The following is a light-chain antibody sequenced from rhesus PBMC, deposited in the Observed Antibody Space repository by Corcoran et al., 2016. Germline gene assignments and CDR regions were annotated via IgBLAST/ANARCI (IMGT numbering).Light chain of an antibody. J-gene: IGKJ2*01. Sequence: DIQMTQSPSSLSASVGDTVTITCRASQSISSWLAWYQQKPGKAHKLLIYKASSLQSGVPSRFSGSGSGTYFTLTISSLQSEDVATYYCQQYSSSPYSFGQGAKVEIK. V-gene: IGKV1-22*01. CDR2: KAS. CDR3: QQYSSSPYS. CDR1: QSISSW.